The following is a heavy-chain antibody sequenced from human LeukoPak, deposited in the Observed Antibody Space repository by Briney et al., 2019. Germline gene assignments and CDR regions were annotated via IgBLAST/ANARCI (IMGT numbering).Heavy chain of an antibody. CDR3: ARAVSGWFGELLHDY. Sequence: GGSLRLSCAASGFTFSSYWMSWVRQAPGKGLEWVANIKQDGSEKCYVDSVKGRFTISRDNAKNSLYLQMNSLRAEDTAVYYCARAVSGWFGELLHDYWGQGTLVTVSS. CDR1: GFTFSSYW. CDR2: IKQDGSEK. V-gene: IGHV3-7*01. D-gene: IGHD3-10*01. J-gene: IGHJ4*02.